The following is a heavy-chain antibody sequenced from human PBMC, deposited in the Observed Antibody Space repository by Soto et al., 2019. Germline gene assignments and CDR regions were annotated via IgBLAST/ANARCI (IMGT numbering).Heavy chain of an antibody. Sequence: PGGSMRLSCSACGFTFSVYAIHWVRQAPGKGLEWVAAIWHDGSNKYYADSVKGRFTISRDNSKNTLYLQMNSLRAEDTAVYYCAREWWLRFARHYYGMDVWGQGTTVTVSS. CDR2: IWHDGSNK. D-gene: IGHD5-12*01. J-gene: IGHJ6*02. CDR3: AREWWLRFARHYYGMDV. CDR1: GFTFSVYA. V-gene: IGHV3-33*08.